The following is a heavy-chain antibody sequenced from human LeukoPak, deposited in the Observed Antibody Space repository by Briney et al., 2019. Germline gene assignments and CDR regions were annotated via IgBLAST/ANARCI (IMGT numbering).Heavy chain of an antibody. D-gene: IGHD1-14*01. V-gene: IGHV3-64*01. CDR1: GFTFSSYA. CDR2: ISGNGDST. Sequence: GGALRLSCVASGFTFSSYAMHWVRQAPGKGLEFVSGISGNGDSTYYANSVKGRFTISRDNSKNTLYLQMGSLRAEDMAVYYCARGTSRLPGYGFEIWGQGTMVTVSS. J-gene: IGHJ3*02. CDR3: ARGTSRLPGYGFEI.